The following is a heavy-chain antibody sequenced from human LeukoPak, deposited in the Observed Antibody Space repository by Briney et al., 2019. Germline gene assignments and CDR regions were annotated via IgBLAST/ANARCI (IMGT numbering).Heavy chain of an antibody. J-gene: IGHJ4*02. V-gene: IGHV4-4*07. CDR1: GGSISSYY. CDR3: ARDRGYAAYYFDY. D-gene: IGHD2-2*01. Sequence: SETLSLTCTVSGGSISSYYWSWIRQPAAKGLERIGRIYTNRSTNYHPSLNSRVPMSVDTSKNQYSLKLSSVTGADTAVYYCARDRGYAAYYFDYWGEGTLLTVSS. CDR2: IYTNRST.